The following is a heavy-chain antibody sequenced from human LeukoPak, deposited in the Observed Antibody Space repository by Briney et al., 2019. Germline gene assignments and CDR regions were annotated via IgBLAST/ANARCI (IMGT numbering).Heavy chain of an antibody. V-gene: IGHV4-34*01. Sequence: SETLSLTCAVYGGSFSGYYWSWIRQPPGKGLEWIGEINHSGSTNYNPSLKSRVTISVDTSKNQFSLKLSPVTAADTAVYYCARGRIYQSWGQGTLVTVSS. CDR3: ARGRIYQS. J-gene: IGHJ4*02. CDR1: GGSFSGYY. D-gene: IGHD2-2*01. CDR2: INHSGST.